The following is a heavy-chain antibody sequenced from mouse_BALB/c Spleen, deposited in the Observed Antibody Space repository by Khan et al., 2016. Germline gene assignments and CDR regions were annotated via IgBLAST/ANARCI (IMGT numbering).Heavy chain of an antibody. D-gene: IGHD1-2*01. J-gene: IGHJ3*01. CDR2: IWAGGST. Sequence: QVQLKESGPGLVAPSQSLSITCTVSGFSLTSYGVHWVRQPPGKGLEWLGVIWAGGSTNHISALMSRLSISKDNSKRQVFLKMNSLQTDDTTIYYWATDSLPYWGQGTLVTVSA. V-gene: IGHV2-9*02. CDR1: GFSLTSYG. CDR3: ATDSLPY.